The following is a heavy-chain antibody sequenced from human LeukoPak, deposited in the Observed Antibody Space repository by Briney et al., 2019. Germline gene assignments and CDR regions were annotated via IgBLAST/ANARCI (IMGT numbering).Heavy chain of an antibody. J-gene: IGHJ5*02. V-gene: IGHV1-18*01. Sequence: ASVKVSCKASGYTFTSYGISWVRQAPGQGLEWMGWISAYNGNTNYAQKLQGRVTMTTDTSTSTAYMELRSLRSDDTAVYYCAGHVYYDSTRSLHYSWFDPWGQGTLVTVSS. CDR2: ISAYNGNT. CDR3: AGHVYYDSTRSLHYSWFDP. CDR1: GYTFTSYG. D-gene: IGHD3-22*01.